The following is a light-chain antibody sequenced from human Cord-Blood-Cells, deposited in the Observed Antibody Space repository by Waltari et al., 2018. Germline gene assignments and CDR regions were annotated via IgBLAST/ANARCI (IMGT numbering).Light chain of an antibody. CDR3: QQRSNWPLT. V-gene: IGKV3-11*01. Sequence: EIVLTQSPATLSLSPGERATLSCRASQSVRSYLAWYQQKPGQAPGLLIDDASNRATGIPARFSGSGSGKDFTLTISSLEPEDFAVYYCQQRSNWPLTFGGGTKVEIK. J-gene: IGKJ4*01. CDR2: DAS. CDR1: QSVRSY.